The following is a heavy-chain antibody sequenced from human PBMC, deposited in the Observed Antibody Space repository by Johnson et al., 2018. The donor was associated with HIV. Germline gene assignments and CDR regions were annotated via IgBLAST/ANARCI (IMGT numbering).Heavy chain of an antibody. V-gene: IGHV3-30*14. CDR1: GFTFSSYA. D-gene: IGHD5-24*01. CDR2: ISYDGSNK. CDR3: ARDHSRDEAFDI. J-gene: IGHJ3*02. Sequence: VQLVESGGGVVQPGRSLRLSCAASGFTFSSYAMHWVRQAPGKGLEWVAVISYDGSNKYYADSVKGRFTISRDNSKNTLYLQMNNLRAGDTAVYFCARDHSRDEAFDIWGQGTMVTVSS.